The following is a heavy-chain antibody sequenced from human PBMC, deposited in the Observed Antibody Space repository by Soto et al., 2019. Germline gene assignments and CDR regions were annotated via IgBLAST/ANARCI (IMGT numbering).Heavy chain of an antibody. V-gene: IGHV4-30-2*01. CDR3: ARDLHDYGDWYFDL. CDR1: GGSISSGNDS. CDR2: IFHSGSP. D-gene: IGHD4-17*01. J-gene: IGHJ2*01. Sequence: QLRLQESGSGLVKPSQTLSLTCAVSGGSISSGNDSWSWIRQPPGKGLEWIGYIFHSGSPYYNPSRKSRVTISVDRSKNQSSLRLSSVTAADTAVYYCARDLHDYGDWYFDLWGRGTLVTVSS.